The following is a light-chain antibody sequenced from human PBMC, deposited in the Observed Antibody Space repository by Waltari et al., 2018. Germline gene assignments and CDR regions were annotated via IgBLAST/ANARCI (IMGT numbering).Light chain of an antibody. CDR3: QTWGTGGV. V-gene: IGLV4-69*01. CDR2: VNSDGSH. J-gene: IGLJ3*02. Sequence: QVVLTQAPSASASLGDSVRLTCTLRSGHSNYAIAWLQQQPEKGPRYLMKVNSDGSHSEGGDIPHRFSGSSSGAERYLIISNLQSEDEADYYCQTWGTGGVFGGGTKLTVL. CDR1: SGHSNYA.